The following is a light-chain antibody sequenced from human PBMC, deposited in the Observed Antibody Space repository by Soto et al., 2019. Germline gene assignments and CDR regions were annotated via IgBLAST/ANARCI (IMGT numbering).Light chain of an antibody. CDR1: SSDVGGYNY. CDR3: CSYTTSNTRQIV. V-gene: IGLV2-14*01. Sequence: LTQPASVSGSPGQSITISCTGTSSDVGGYNYVSWYQQHPGKAPKFMIYDVSNRPSGVSNRFSGSKSGNTASLTISGIQAEDEADYYCCSYTTSNTRQIVFGTGTKVTVL. J-gene: IGLJ1*01. CDR2: DVS.